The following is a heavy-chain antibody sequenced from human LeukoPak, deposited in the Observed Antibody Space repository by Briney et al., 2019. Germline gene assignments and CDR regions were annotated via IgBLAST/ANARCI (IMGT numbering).Heavy chain of an antibody. CDR1: GFSLSTSGMR. Sequence: SGPTLVNPTQTLTLTCTFSGFSLSTSGMRVSWIRQPPGKALEWLARIDWDDDEFYSTSLKTRLTISKDTSKNQAVLTMTNMDPVDTATYYCARLSSSGGVVDYWGQGTLVTVSS. D-gene: IGHD6-6*01. CDR2: IDWDDDE. CDR3: ARLSSSGGVVDY. V-gene: IGHV2-70*04. J-gene: IGHJ4*02.